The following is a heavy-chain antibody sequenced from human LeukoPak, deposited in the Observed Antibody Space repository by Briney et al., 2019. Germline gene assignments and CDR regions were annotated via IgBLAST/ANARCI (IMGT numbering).Heavy chain of an antibody. Sequence: PSETLSLTCAVYGGSFSGYYWSWIRQPPGKGLEWIGEINHSGSTNYNPSLKSRVTISVDTSKNQFSLKLSSVTAADTAVYYCARGRGYSYGLYDWGQGTLVTVSS. J-gene: IGHJ4*02. CDR3: ARGRGYSYGLYD. CDR2: INHSGST. D-gene: IGHD5-18*01. V-gene: IGHV4-34*01. CDR1: GGSFSGYY.